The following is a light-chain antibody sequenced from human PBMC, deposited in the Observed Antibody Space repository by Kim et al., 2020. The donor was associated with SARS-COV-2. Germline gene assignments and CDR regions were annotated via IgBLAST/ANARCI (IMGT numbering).Light chain of an antibody. CDR1: QYIDNW. Sequence: SLAPGQGATLSCRASQYIDNWLAWYQQKPGQVPRLLIYDASNRATGIPARFSGSGSGTDFTLTISSLEPEDFAVYYCQHRRTWPLTFGQGTKLEIK. J-gene: IGKJ2*01. CDR3: QHRRTWPLT. CDR2: DAS. V-gene: IGKV3-11*01.